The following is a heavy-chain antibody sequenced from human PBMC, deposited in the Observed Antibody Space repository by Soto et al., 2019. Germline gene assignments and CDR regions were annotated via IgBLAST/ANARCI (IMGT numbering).Heavy chain of an antibody. CDR1: GGSISSYY. CDR3: AGSGSHYYYGMDV. D-gene: IGHD3-3*01. V-gene: IGHV4-59*01. J-gene: IGHJ6*02. Sequence: SETPSLTCTVSGGSISSYYWSWIRQPPGKGLEWIGYIYYSGSTNYNPSLKSRVTISVDTSKNQFSLKLSSVTAADTAVYHCAGSGSHYYYGMDVWGQGTTVTVSS. CDR2: IYYSGST.